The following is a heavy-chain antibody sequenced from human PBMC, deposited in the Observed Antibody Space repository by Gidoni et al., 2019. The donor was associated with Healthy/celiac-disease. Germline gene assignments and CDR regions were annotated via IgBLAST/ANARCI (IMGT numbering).Heavy chain of an antibody. J-gene: IGHJ4*02. D-gene: IGHD2-2*01. CDR1: GGSFSGYY. CDR2: INHSGST. Sequence: QVQLQQWGAGLLKPSETLSLTCAVYGGSFSGYYWRWIRQHPGKGLEWIGEINHSGSTNYNPYLKSRVTISVDTSKKQFSLKLSSVTAADTAVYYCARGTADIVVVPAAKSVDYWGQGTLVTVSS. V-gene: IGHV4-34*01. CDR3: ARGTADIVVVPAAKSVDY.